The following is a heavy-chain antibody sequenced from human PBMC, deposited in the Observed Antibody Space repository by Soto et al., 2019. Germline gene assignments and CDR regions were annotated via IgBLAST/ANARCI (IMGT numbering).Heavy chain of an antibody. Sequence: QVQLVQSGAEVKKPGASVKVSCKASGYSFTDYHIHWVRQAPGQGLEWLGRINPKCGGTSTALKFQGWVTMPPLTYLCPASMEPIMLRSDATAIYSSARRNSAYYSKGVSPFLYNSDMEVWAQGTRVTVSS. J-gene: IGHJ6*02. V-gene: IGHV1-2*04. CDR2: INPKCGGT. CDR3: ARRNSAYYSKGVSPFLYNSDMEV. D-gene: IGHD2-21*01. CDR1: GYSFTDYH.